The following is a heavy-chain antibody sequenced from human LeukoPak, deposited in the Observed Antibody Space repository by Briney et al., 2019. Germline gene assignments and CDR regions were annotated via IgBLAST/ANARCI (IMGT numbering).Heavy chain of an antibody. CDR2: IIPIFGTA. V-gene: IGHV1-69*05. J-gene: IGHJ4*02. CDR1: GGTFSSYA. D-gene: IGHD2-2*01. Sequence: ASVKVSCKASGGTFSSYAISWVRQAPGQGLEWMGGIIPIFGTANYAQKFQGRVTITTDESTSTAYMELSSLRSEDTAVYYCARGEGDIVVVPAAADYWGQGTLVTVSS. CDR3: ARGEGDIVVVPAAADY.